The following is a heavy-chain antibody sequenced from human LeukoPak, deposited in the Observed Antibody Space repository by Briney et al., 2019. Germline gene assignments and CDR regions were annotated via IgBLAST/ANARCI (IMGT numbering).Heavy chain of an antibody. CDR2: ISSSSSYI. CDR3: AKDLFRYYDFWSGYYIDY. V-gene: IGHV3-21*01. D-gene: IGHD3-3*01. CDR1: GFTFSSYS. J-gene: IGHJ4*02. Sequence: GGSLRLSCAASGFTFSSYSMNWVRQAPGKGLEWVSSISSSSSYIYYADSVKGRSTISRDNSKNTLYLQMNSLRAEDTAVYYCAKDLFRYYDFWSGYYIDYWGQGTLVTVS.